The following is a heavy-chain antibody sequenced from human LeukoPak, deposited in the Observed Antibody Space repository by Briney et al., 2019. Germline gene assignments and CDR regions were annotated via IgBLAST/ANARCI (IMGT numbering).Heavy chain of an antibody. CDR1: GVSFSSYA. CDR2: VTGSGAIT. Sequence: GGSLRLSCAASGVSFSSYAMSWVRQAPGKGLEWVSTVTGSGAITYYADSVRGRFTISRDNFRNTLYLQMNSLRAEDTALYYCARESPVAATGRSWFDSWGQGTLVTVSS. V-gene: IGHV3-23*01. J-gene: IGHJ5*01. D-gene: IGHD6-13*01. CDR3: ARESPVAATGRSWFDS.